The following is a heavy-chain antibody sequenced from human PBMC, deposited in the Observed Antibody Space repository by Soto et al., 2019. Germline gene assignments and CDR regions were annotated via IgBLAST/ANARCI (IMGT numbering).Heavy chain of an antibody. CDR3: ARALGRTAGGYYYYYAMDV. J-gene: IGHJ6*04. CDR2: IKQDGSEK. Sequence: EVQLVESGGGLVQPGGSLRLSCAASGFTFSDYWMNWVRQAPGKGLEWVANIKQDGSEKYYVDSVKGRFTISRDNAKNSLYLKMDSLRAEETAFYYCARALGRTAGGYYYYYAMDVGGKGPTFTVSS. D-gene: IGHD6-13*01. V-gene: IGHV3-7*01. CDR1: GFTFSDYW.